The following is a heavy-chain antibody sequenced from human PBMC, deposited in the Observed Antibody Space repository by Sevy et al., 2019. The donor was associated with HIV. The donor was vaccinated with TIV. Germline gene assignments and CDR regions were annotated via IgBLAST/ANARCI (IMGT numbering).Heavy chain of an antibody. J-gene: IGHJ4*02. CDR2: ISASGDTT. Sequence: GWSLRLSCAASGFTFSTYAMSWVRQAPGKGLEWVSAISASGDTTYYADSVKGRFTISRDKSESTLYLQMNSLRAEDTAIYYCTNHYDTGGRLDYFDYWGQGTLVTVSS. CDR3: TNHYDTGGRLDYFDY. D-gene: IGHD3-22*01. CDR1: GFTFSTYA. V-gene: IGHV3-23*01.